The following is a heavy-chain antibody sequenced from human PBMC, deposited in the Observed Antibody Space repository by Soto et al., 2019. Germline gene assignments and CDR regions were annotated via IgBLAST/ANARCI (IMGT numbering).Heavy chain of an antibody. CDR1: GFTFSSYW. D-gene: IGHD7-27*01. J-gene: IGHJ3*02. V-gene: IGHV3-7*01. Sequence: GGSLRLSCAASGFTFSSYWMSWVRQAPGKGLEWVANIKQDGSEKYYVDSVKGRFTISRDNAKNSLYLQMNSLRAEDTAVYYCARGNGDPRPGAFDIWGQGTMVTVSS. CDR3: ARGNGDPRPGAFDI. CDR2: IKQDGSEK.